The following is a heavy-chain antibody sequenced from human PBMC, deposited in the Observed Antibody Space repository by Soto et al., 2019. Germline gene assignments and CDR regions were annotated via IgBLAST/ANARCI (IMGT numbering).Heavy chain of an antibody. D-gene: IGHD2-21*01. Sequence: PSETLSLTCTVPGGSVNIGTYYRSWIRQPPGKGLEWIGFIHYSGSTNYNPSLKGRVTMSVDTSKNQFSLKLTSVNTADTAIYYCTRGGDPYKTGYWGQGTLVTVSS. CDR1: GGSVNIGTYY. J-gene: IGHJ4*02. CDR3: TRGGDPYKTGY. CDR2: IHYSGST. V-gene: IGHV4-61*01.